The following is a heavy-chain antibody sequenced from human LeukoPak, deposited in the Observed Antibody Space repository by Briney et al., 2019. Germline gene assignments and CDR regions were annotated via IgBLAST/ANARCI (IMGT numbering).Heavy chain of an antibody. J-gene: IGHJ4*02. V-gene: IGHV1-3*01. Sequence: VKVSCKASGYTFTSYDINWVRQAPGQRLEWMGWINAGNGNTKYSQKFQGRVTITRDTSASTAYMELSSLRSEDTAVYYCARDRIVATHFDYWGQGTLVTVSS. CDR1: GYTFTSYD. CDR2: INAGNGNT. CDR3: ARDRIVATHFDY. D-gene: IGHD5-12*01.